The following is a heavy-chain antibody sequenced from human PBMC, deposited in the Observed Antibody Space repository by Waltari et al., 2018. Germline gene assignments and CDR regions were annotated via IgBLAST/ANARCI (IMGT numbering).Heavy chain of an antibody. CDR3: ARVWGVTTSDF. D-gene: IGHD4-17*01. J-gene: IGHJ4*02. V-gene: IGHV3-48*03. Sequence: EVKLVESGGGLVQPGGSLRLSCAASGCSPSDYGMNWVRQAPGKVLEWLSFISSSGPTIHYADSVKGRFTVSRDNTKNSLSLQMNSLRAEDTAVYYCARVWGVTTSDFWGQGTLVTVSS. CDR1: GCSPSDYG. CDR2: ISSSGPTI.